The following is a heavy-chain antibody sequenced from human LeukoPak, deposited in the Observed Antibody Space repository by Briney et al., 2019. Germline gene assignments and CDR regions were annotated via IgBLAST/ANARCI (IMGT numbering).Heavy chain of an antibody. D-gene: IGHD2-2*02. V-gene: IGHV3-30*02. J-gene: IGHJ4*02. CDR1: GFTFSSYG. CDR3: AKDMKVVVPAAIGY. Sequence: GGSLRLSCAASGFTFSSYGMHWVRQAPGKGLEWVAFIRYDGSNKYYADSVKGRFTISRDNSKNTLYLQMNSLRAEGTAVYYCAKDMKVVVPAAIGYWGQGTLVTVSS. CDR2: IRYDGSNK.